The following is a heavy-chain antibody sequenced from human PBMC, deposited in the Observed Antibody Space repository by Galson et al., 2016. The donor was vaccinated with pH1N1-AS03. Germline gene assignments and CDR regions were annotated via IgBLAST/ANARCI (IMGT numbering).Heavy chain of an antibody. CDR3: ARVGKYFDFWSGYSDSDY. V-gene: IGHV4-38-2*01. CDR1: GFTFSDYD. Sequence: LRLSCAASGFTFSDYDMSWIRQAPGKGLEWIGSIYHSGSTYYNPSLMSRVTISVDTSKNRFSLKVTSVTAADTAVYYCARVGKYFDFWSGYSDSDYWGQGTLVTVSS. D-gene: IGHD3-3*01. CDR2: IYHSGST. J-gene: IGHJ4*02.